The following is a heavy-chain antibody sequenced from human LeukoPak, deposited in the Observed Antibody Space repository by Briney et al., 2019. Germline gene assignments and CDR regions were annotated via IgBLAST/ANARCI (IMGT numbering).Heavy chain of an antibody. D-gene: IGHD5-18*01. CDR1: GFTFSSYA. CDR2: ISGSGGST. CDR3: AKDRPKRGYSYGYNY. Sequence: GGSLRLSCAASGFTFSSYAMSWVRQAPGKGLEWVSAISGSGGSTYYADSVKGRLTISRDNSKTTLYLQMNSLRAEDTAVYYCAKDRPKRGYSYGYNYWGQGTLVTVSS. J-gene: IGHJ4*02. V-gene: IGHV3-23*01.